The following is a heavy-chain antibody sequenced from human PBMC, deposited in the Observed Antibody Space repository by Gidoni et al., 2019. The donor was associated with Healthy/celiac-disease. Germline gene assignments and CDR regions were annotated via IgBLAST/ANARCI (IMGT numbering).Heavy chain of an antibody. V-gene: IGHV3-23*01. D-gene: IGHD4-17*01. Sequence: EVQLLESGGGLVQPGGSLRLSRAASGFTFSSYAMSWVRQAPGKGLEWVSAISGSGGSTYYADSVKGRFTISRDNSKNTLYLQMNSLRAEDTAVYYCARDYGDYIPFDYWGQGTLVTVSS. CDR1: GFTFSSYA. CDR3: ARDYGDYIPFDY. J-gene: IGHJ4*02. CDR2: ISGSGGST.